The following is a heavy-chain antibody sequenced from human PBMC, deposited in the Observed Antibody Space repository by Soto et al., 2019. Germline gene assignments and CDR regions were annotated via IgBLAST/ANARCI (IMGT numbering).Heavy chain of an antibody. CDR1: GFSLSTNGVG. D-gene: IGHD3-10*01. CDR3: ANKRGGDYLCY. V-gene: IGHV2-5*02. J-gene: IGHJ4*02. CDR2: IYWDGDK. Sequence: QITLKESGPTLVKPTQTLTLTCTFSGFSLSTNGVGVGWIRQPPGKALEWLALIYWDGDKRYSPSLKSRLTIPQGPPKKQGGPNIDHMGPVDTTPLYCANKRGGDYLCYWGQGTLVTVSS.